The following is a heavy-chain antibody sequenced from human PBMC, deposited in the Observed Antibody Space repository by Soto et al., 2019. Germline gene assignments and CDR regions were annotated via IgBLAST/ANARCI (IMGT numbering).Heavy chain of an antibody. Sequence: GGSLRLSCEASGFSFSSYAMNWVRQAPGRGLEWVSYISDDGASIYYADSLKGRFTISRDNAKNSLSLQMNNLRAEDTAVYYCARENSVQAWLHHFDHWGLGTLVTVSS. CDR1: GFSFSSYA. CDR3: ARENSVQAWLHHFDH. V-gene: IGHV3-48*03. J-gene: IGHJ4*02. D-gene: IGHD5-18*01. CDR2: ISDDGASI.